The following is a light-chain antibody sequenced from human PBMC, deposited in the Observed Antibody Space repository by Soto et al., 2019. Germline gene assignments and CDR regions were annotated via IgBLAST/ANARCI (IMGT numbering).Light chain of an antibody. Sequence: EIVMTQSPATLSVSPGERATLSCRASQSVSSNLAWYQQKPGQAPRLVIYRASTRATGIPARFSGSGSGIDFTLTISSLQSEDFAVYYCQQYHNWPPETFGPGTKVDIK. CDR2: RAS. V-gene: IGKV3-15*01. CDR3: QQYHNWPPET. CDR1: QSVSSN. J-gene: IGKJ3*01.